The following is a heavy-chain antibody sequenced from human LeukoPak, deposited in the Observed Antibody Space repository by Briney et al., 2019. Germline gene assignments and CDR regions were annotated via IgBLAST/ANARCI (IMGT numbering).Heavy chain of an antibody. Sequence: PGRSLRLSCAASGFTLSSYAMHWVRQASGKGLEWVAVISYDGSNKYYADSVKGRFTISRDNSKNTLYLQMNSLRAEDTAVYYCARYFLSMVGDPYDRDVWGQGNTVSVSS. CDR2: ISYDGSNK. J-gene: IGHJ6*02. CDR1: GFTLSSYA. D-gene: IGHD4/OR15-4a*01. V-gene: IGHV3-30-3*01. CDR3: ARYFLSMVGDPYDRDV.